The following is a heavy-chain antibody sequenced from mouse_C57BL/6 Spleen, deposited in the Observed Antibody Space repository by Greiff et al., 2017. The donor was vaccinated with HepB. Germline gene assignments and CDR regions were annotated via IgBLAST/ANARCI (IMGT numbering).Heavy chain of an antibody. V-gene: IGHV1-80*01. D-gene: IGHD2-1*01. J-gene: IGHJ3*01. CDR2: IYPGDGDT. Sequence: QVQLKQSGAELVKPGTPVKISCKASGYAFSSYWMNWVKQRPGKGLEWIGQIYPGDGDTNYNGKFKGKATLTADKSSSTAYMQLSSLTSEDSAVYFCAREEDGIRAYWGQETLVTVSA. CDR1: GYAFSSYW. CDR3: AREEDGIRAY.